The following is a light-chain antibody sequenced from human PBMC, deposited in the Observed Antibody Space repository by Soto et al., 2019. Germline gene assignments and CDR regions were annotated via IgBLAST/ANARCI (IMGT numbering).Light chain of an antibody. CDR1: QTVRNNY. CDR2: DAS. J-gene: IGKJ1*01. V-gene: IGKV3-20*01. Sequence: VLTQSPGTLSLSPGERATLSCRASQTVRNNYLAWYQQKPGQAPRLLIYDASSRATGIPDRFSGGGSGTDFTLTISRLEPEDFATYYCQQYYSYPTFGQGTKVDIK. CDR3: QQYYSYPT.